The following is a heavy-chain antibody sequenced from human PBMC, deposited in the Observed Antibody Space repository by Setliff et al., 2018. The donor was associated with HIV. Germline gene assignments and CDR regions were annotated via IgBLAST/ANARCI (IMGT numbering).Heavy chain of an antibody. D-gene: IGHD6-13*01. J-gene: IGHJ6*03. Sequence: SETLSLTCTVSGGSISSGSYYWSWIRQPAGKGLEWIGLIYTSGRTNYNPSLKSRVKISVDTSKNQFSLDLSSVTAADTAVYYCARGARLLAGYSNRWDYYHMKVWGKGTTVTVSS. CDR1: GGSISSGSYY. CDR2: IYTSGRT. CDR3: ARGARLLAGYSNRWDYYHMKV. V-gene: IGHV4-61*02.